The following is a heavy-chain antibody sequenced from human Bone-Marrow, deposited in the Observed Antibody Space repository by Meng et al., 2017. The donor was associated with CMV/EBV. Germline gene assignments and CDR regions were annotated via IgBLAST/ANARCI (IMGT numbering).Heavy chain of an antibody. D-gene: IGHD3-3*01. J-gene: IGHJ6*02. CDR2: ISSSSSYI. CDR1: GFTFSSYS. CDR3: ARVENDFWSGYYHYYYYGMDV. Sequence: GESLKISCAASGFTFSSYSMNWVRQAPGKGLEWVSSISSSSSYIYYADSVKGRFTISRGNAKNSLYLQMNSLRAEDTAVYYCARVENDFWSGYYHYYYYGMDVCGQGTTVTVSS. V-gene: IGHV3-21*01.